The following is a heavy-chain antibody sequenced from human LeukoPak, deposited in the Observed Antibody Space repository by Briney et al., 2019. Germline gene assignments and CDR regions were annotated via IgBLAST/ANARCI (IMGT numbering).Heavy chain of an antibody. Sequence: ASVKVSCKASGYTFTSYGISWVRQAPGQGLEWMGWISAYNGNTNYAQKLQGRVTMTTDTSTSTAYMELRSLRSDDTAVYYCARDAPLAGYSSGWYHYWGQGTLATVSS. J-gene: IGHJ4*02. D-gene: IGHD6-19*01. V-gene: IGHV1-18*01. CDR1: GYTFTSYG. CDR2: ISAYNGNT. CDR3: ARDAPLAGYSSGWYHY.